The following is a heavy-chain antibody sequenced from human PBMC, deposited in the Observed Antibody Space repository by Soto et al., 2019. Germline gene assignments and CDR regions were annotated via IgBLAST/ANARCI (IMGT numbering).Heavy chain of an antibody. D-gene: IGHD3-3*01. V-gene: IGHV4-30-2*01. J-gene: IGHJ5*02. CDR3: ARTFWSARGWYDP. Sequence: PSETLSLTCGVSGGSISSGGFSWSWIRQPPGKGLEWIGYIYHNGNTYYSPSLRSRVTISVDMSKNQFSLKLRSVTAADTAVYYCARTFWSARGWYDPWGQGTLVTVPQ. CDR1: GGSISSGGFS. CDR2: IYHNGNT.